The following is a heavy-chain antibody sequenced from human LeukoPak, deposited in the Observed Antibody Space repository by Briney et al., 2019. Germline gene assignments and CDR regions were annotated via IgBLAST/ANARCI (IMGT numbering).Heavy chain of an antibody. CDR1: GFIFGSYA. D-gene: IGHD3-10*01. J-gene: IGHJ4*02. CDR3: ARLYGSGSYKNY. Sequence: PGRSLRLSCAASGFIFGSYAMHWVRQAPGKGLEWVAVISYDGSNKYYADSVKGRFTISRDNSKNTLYLQMNSLRAEDTAVYYCARLYGSGSYKNYWGQGTLVTVSS. CDR2: ISYDGSNK. V-gene: IGHV3-30*04.